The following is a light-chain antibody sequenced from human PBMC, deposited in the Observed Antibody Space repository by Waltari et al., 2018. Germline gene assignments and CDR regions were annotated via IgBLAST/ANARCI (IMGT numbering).Light chain of an antibody. V-gene: IGLV2-14*01. CDR3: SSYTTRGTVV. CDR2: DVT. Sequence: QSALTQPASMSGSPGQSITISCHGTDNHIATYNYVSWYQQHPGKVPKLIIYDVTLRPSGVSYRFSGSKSGNTASLSISALQAEDEAGYYCSSYTTRGTVVFGGGTTLTV. J-gene: IGLJ2*01. CDR1: DNHIATYNY.